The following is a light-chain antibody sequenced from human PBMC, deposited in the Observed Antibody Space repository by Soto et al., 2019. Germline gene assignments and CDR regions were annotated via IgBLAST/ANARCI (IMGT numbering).Light chain of an antibody. V-gene: IGLV1-44*01. CDR2: SNN. CDR1: SSNIGINT. CDR3: AAWDDSLNGYV. Sequence: QFVLTQPPSASGTPGQRVTISCSGSSSNIGINTVNWYQQLPGTAPKLLIYSNNQRPSGVPDRFSGSKSGTSASLAVSGLQSEDEADYYCAAWDDSLNGYVFGTGTKVTVL. J-gene: IGLJ1*01.